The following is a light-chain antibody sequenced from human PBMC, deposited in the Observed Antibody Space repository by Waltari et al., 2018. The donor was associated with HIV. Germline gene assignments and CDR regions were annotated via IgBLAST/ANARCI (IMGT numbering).Light chain of an antibody. CDR1: SSDVGGYNY. V-gene: IGLV2-8*01. Sequence: QSALTQPPSASGSPGQSVTLSCTGTSSDVGGYNYVSWHQQPPGKAPKLMIYGVIKRPSGVPDRFSGSKSANTPSLTVSGLQPEDEADYYCSSHAGSKVVFGGGTRLTVL. CDR3: SSHAGSKVV. J-gene: IGLJ2*01. CDR2: GVI.